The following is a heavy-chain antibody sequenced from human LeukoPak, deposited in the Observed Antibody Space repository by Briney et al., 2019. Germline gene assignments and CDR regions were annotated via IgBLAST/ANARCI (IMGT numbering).Heavy chain of an antibody. V-gene: IGHV1-2*02. D-gene: IGHD5-18*01. Sequence: GASVKVSCKASGYTFTGYYMHWVRQAPGQGLEWMGWINLNSGGTNYAQKFQGRVTMTRDTSISTAYMELSRLRSDDTAVYYCARDSGTAMVNGIDYWGQGTLVTVSS. CDR1: GYTFTGYY. CDR3: ARDSGTAMVNGIDY. CDR2: INLNSGGT. J-gene: IGHJ4*02.